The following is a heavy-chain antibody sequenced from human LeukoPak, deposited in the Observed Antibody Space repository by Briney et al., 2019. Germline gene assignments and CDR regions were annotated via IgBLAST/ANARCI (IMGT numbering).Heavy chain of an antibody. CDR1: GYTFTNYW. CDR2: IYPGDSDT. CDR3: ARQAALVSNCFDP. Sequence: PGESLKISCQGSGYTFTNYWIGWVRQMPGKGLEWMGSIYPGDSDTRYSPSFQGQVTISADRSISTAYLQWSSLKASDTAMYYCARQAALVSNCFDPWGQGTLVTVSS. V-gene: IGHV5-51*01. J-gene: IGHJ5*02. D-gene: IGHD3-9*01.